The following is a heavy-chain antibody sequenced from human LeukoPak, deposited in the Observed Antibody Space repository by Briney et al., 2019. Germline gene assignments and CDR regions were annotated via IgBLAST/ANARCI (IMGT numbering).Heavy chain of an antibody. CDR1: GGSISSGGYY. CDR2: IYYSGST. CDR3: ARVGQQLARYNWFDF. Sequence: SETLSLTCTVSGGSISSGGYYWSWIRQHPGKGLEWIGYIYYSGSTYYNPSLKSRVTISVDKSKNQFSLKLSSVTAADTAVYYCARVGQQLARYNWFDFWGQGTLVTVSS. D-gene: IGHD6-13*01. J-gene: IGHJ5*01. V-gene: IGHV4-31*03.